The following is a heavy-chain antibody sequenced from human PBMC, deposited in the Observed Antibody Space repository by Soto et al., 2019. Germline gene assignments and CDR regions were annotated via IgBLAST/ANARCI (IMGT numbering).Heavy chain of an antibody. CDR1: GFTFSSYS. Sequence: GGSLRLSCAASGFTFSSYSMNWVRQAPGKGLEWVSSISSSSSYIYYADSVKGRFTISRDNAKNSLYLQMNSLRAEDTAVYYCAGGGSIHIYGMDVWGQGTTVTVSS. V-gene: IGHV3-21*01. D-gene: IGHD6-13*01. J-gene: IGHJ6*02. CDR3: AGGGSIHIYGMDV. CDR2: ISSSSSYI.